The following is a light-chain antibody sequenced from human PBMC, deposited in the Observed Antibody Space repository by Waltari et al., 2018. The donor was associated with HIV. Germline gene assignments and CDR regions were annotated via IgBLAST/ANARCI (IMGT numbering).Light chain of an antibody. CDR3: MQALQTPPCT. Sequence: DVVMTQSPLSLAVTPGEPASISCRSSQSLLHINEHNYLDWYVQKPGQSPQLLIYLASRRASGVPDRFSGSGSGTEFTLKISRVEAEDVGIYYCMQALQTPPCTFGQGTKLEIK. CDR1: QSLLHINEHNY. J-gene: IGKJ2*02. CDR2: LAS. V-gene: IGKV2-28*01.